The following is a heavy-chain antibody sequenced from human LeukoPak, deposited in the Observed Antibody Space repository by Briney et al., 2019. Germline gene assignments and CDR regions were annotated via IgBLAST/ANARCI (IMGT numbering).Heavy chain of an antibody. J-gene: IGHJ4*02. D-gene: IGHD2-2*01. Sequence: SVKVSCKASGGTFSSYAISWVRQAPGQGLEWMGRIIPILGIANYPQKFQGRVTITADKSTSTAYMELSSLRSEDTAVYYCARGSRYCSSTSYYWGYYFDYWGQGTLVTVSS. CDR3: ARGSRYCSSTSYYWGYYFDY. CDR2: IIPILGIA. CDR1: GGTFSSYA. V-gene: IGHV1-69*04.